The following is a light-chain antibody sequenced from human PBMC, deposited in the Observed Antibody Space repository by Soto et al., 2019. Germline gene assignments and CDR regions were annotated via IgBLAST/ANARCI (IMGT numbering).Light chain of an antibody. J-gene: IGKJ2*01. CDR1: RRISTS. Sequence: DIQLTQSPSSLSASVGDRVSITCRASRRISTSLNWYQQKPGKAPQLLIHGASTLQSGVPSRFSGTGSGTDFTLTISILQPEDFATYLCHQSYSLPQTFGQGTKLEIK. V-gene: IGKV1-39*01. CDR2: GAS. CDR3: HQSYSLPQT.